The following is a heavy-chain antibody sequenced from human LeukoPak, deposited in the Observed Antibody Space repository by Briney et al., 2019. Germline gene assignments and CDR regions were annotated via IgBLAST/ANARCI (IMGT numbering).Heavy chain of an antibody. CDR3: ARCRLVVNYYYYMDV. Sequence: SVKVSCKASGGTFSSYAISWVRQAPGQGLEWMGGIIPIFGTANYAQKFQGRVTITTDESTCTAYMELSSLRSEDTAVYYCARCRLVVNYYYYMDVWGKGTTVTVSS. V-gene: IGHV1-69*05. CDR2: IIPIFGTA. D-gene: IGHD2-8*02. CDR1: GGTFSSYA. J-gene: IGHJ6*03.